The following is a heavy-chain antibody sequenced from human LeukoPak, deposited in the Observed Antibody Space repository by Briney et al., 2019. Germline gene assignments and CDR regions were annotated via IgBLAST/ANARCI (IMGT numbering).Heavy chain of an antibody. CDR3: ARVGRDYYDSSGYYFSAGFDP. Sequence: SVKVSCKASGGTFSSYAISWVRQAPGQGLEWMGGIIPIFGTANYAQKFQGRVTITADESTSTAYMELSSLRSEDTAVYYCARVGRDYYDSSGYYFSAGFDPWGQGTLVTVSS. CDR2: IIPIFGTA. CDR1: GGTFSSYA. J-gene: IGHJ5*02. D-gene: IGHD3-22*01. V-gene: IGHV1-69*01.